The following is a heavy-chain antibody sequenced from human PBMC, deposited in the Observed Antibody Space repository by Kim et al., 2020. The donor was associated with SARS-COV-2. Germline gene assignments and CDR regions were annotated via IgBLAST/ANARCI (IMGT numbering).Heavy chain of an antibody. Sequence: SVKVSCKASRGAFSGYGISWVRQAPGQGLEWMGGVLPYTGTTAYAQKFQGRVSIIADESSGTAYMELSSLRSEDTAVYYCARDGVVSGTFNWFDSWGQGTLVTVSS. D-gene: IGHD2-15*01. J-gene: IGHJ5*01. V-gene: IGHV1-69*13. CDR3: ARDGVVSGTFNWFDS. CDR2: VLPYTGTT. CDR1: RGAFSGYG.